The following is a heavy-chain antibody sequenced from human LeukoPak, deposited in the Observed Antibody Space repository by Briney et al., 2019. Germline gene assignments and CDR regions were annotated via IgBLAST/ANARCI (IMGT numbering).Heavy chain of an antibody. CDR3: AKGFGIAWYVFLFDY. V-gene: IGHV4-34*01. D-gene: IGHD6-13*01. J-gene: IGHJ4*02. CDR2: IYHSGST. Sequence: PSETLSLTCAVYGGSFSGYYWSWIRQPPGKGLEWIGEIYHSGSTNYNPSLKSRVTISVDTSKNQLSLNLNSVTAADTAVYYCAKGFGIAWYVFLFDYWGQGSLVTVSS. CDR1: GGSFSGYY.